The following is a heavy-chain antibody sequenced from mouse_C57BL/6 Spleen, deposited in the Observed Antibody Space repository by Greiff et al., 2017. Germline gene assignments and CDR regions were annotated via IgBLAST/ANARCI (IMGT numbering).Heavy chain of an antibody. CDR2: IYPRDGST. J-gene: IGHJ1*03. D-gene: IGHD3-1*01. Sequence: QVHVKQSGPELVKPGASVKLSCKASGYTFTSYDINWVKQRPGQGLEWIGWIYPRDGSTKYNEKFKGKATLTVDTSSSTAYMELHSLTSEDSAVYFCARHSSGYFDVWGTGTTVTVSS. V-gene: IGHV1-85*01. CDR3: ARHSSGYFDV. CDR1: GYTFTSYD.